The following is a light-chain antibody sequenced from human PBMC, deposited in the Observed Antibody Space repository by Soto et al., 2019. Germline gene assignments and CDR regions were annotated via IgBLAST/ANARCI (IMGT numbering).Light chain of an antibody. V-gene: IGLV2-23*02. CDR2: DVT. CDR1: NNDVGSYGL. Sequence: QSALTQPASVSGSPGQSITISCTGTNNDVGSYGLVSWYRQSPGEAPKLIIYDVTKRPSGVSDRFSASKSGNTASLTISGLQPEDEADYYCSSYAGLATYVLFGGGTQLTVL. J-gene: IGLJ2*01. CDR3: SSYAGLATYVL.